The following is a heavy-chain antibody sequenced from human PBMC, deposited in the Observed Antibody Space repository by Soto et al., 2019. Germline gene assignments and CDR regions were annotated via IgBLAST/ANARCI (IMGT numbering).Heavy chain of an antibody. D-gene: IGHD3-10*01. CDR3: AKDLGRFGELASYYYYGMDV. J-gene: IGHJ6*02. V-gene: IGHV3-30*18. CDR2: ISYDGSNK. Sequence: SLRLSCAASGSTFSSYGMHWVRQAPGKGLEWVAVISYDGSNKYYADSVKGRFTISRDNSKNTLYLQMNSLRAEDTAVYYCAKDLGRFGELASYYYYGMDVWGQGTTVTVSS. CDR1: GSTFSSYG.